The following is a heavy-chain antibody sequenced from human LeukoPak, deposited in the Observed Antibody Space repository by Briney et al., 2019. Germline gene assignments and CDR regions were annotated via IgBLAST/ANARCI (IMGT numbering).Heavy chain of an antibody. CDR1: GYSISSGHY. CDR3: ARDGFRGNNWFDP. V-gene: IGHV4-38-2*02. Sequence: SETLSLTCTVSGYSISSGHYWGWSRQPPGKGLESIGSIYLSGTTYYNPSLKSRVTISVDTSKNQFSLKLSSATAADTAVYYCARDGFRGNNWFDPWGQGTLVTVSS. CDR2: IYLSGTT. J-gene: IGHJ5*02.